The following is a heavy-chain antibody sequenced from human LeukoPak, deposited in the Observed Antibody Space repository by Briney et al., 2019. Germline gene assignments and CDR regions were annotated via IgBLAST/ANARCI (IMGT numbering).Heavy chain of an antibody. CDR1: GDTYSDYY. V-gene: IGHV1-2*02. D-gene: IGHD5-12*01. CDR2: IKSDDT. CDR3: TTHSATGYVFDYFDF. Sequence: ASVKVSCKTSGDTYSDYYIHWVRQAPGQGLEWMGRIKSDDTTYAPNFQGRVAMIKDTSISTAYMELSSLRSDDTAVYYCTTHSATGYVFDYFDFWGQGTQVIVSS. J-gene: IGHJ4*02.